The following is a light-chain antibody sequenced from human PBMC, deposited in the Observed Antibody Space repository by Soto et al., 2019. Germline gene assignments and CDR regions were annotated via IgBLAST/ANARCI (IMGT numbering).Light chain of an antibody. Sequence: QSALTQPASVSGSPGQSITIPCTGTSSDVGSYNLVSWYQQHPGKAPKVMIYEGSKRPSGVSNRFSGSKSGNTASLTISGLQAEDEADYYCCSYAGSSTPVIFCGGTKLTVL. CDR2: EGS. CDR1: SSDVGSYNL. V-gene: IGLV2-23*01. J-gene: IGLJ2*01. CDR3: CSYAGSSTPVI.